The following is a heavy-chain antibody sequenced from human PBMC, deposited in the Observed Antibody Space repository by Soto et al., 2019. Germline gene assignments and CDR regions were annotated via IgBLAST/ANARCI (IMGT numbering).Heavy chain of an antibody. J-gene: IGHJ6*02. CDR1: GFTFSSYG. CDR3: AKDLRTGTQRRTYGMDV. D-gene: IGHD1-1*01. Sequence: QVQLVESGGGVVQPGRSLRLSCAASGFTFSSYGMHWVRQAPGKGLEWVAVISYDGSNKYYADSVKGRFTISRDNSKNTLYLQMNSLRAEDTAVYYCAKDLRTGTQRRTYGMDVWGQGTTVTVSS. CDR2: ISYDGSNK. V-gene: IGHV3-30*18.